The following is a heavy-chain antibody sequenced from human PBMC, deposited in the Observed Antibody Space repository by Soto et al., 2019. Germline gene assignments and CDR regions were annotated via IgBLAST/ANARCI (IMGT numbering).Heavy chain of an antibody. CDR3: AKDGSGSYYYYGMDV. Sequence: HPGGSLRLSCAASGFTFSSYGMHWVRQAPGKGLEWVAVISYDGSNKYYADSVKGRFTISRDNSKNTLYLQMNSLRAEDTAVYYCAKDGSGSYYYYGMDVWGQGTTVTVSS. D-gene: IGHD1-26*01. CDR1: GFTFSSYG. V-gene: IGHV3-30*18. CDR2: ISYDGSNK. J-gene: IGHJ6*02.